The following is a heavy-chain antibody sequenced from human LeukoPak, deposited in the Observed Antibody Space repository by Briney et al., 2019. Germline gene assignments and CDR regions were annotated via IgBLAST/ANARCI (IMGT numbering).Heavy chain of an antibody. Sequence: PGGSLRLSCIASGFTLSAYTMNWVRQAPGKGLEWVSTLTRGGDNDIHYADSVKGRFTISRDNSKNSLYLQMNSLRAEDTALYHCAREEEYQREGLSWFDPWGQGTLVTVSS. CDR2: LTRGGDNDI. CDR1: GFTLSAYT. J-gene: IGHJ5*02. D-gene: IGHD2-2*01. CDR3: AREEEYQREGLSWFDP. V-gene: IGHV3-21*04.